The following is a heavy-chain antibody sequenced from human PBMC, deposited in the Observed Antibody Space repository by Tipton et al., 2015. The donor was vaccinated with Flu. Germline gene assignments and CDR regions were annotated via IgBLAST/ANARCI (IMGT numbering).Heavy chain of an antibody. CDR2: LYTSGIS. Sequence: TLSLTCTVSGGSVSSYYCNWIRQPAGKGLEWIGRLYTSGISNYNPSLKSRVTMSVDTSKNQFSLKLTSVTAADTAVYYCARSMESGFDYWGQGILVTVSS. CDR1: GGSVSSYY. V-gene: IGHV4-4*07. D-gene: IGHD3-3*01. CDR3: ARSMESGFDY. J-gene: IGHJ4*02.